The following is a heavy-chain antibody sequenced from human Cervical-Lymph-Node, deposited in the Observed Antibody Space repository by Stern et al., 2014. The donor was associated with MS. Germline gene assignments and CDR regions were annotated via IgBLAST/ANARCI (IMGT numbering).Heavy chain of an antibody. V-gene: IGHV1-46*01. Sequence: VQLVESGAEVKKPGASVKVSCKASGYSFTSYYMHWVRQAPGQGLEWMGIIDPSEGYTIYAQKIQGRVAVTRDTSTSTVYLEISSLTSDDTAVYFCARIKTTALNDAFDIWGQGTTVTVSS. CDR3: ARIKTTALNDAFDI. CDR2: IDPSEGYT. D-gene: IGHD4-17*01. CDR1: GYSFTSYY. J-gene: IGHJ3*02.